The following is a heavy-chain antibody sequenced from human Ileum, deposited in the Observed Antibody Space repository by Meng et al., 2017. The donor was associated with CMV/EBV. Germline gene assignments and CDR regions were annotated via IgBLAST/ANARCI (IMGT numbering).Heavy chain of an antibody. V-gene: IGHV3-23*01. Sequence: GESLKISCAASGFTFSSNGMSWVRQAPGKGLECVSAINPNGGSTYYIDSVKGRFTISRDNSKNTLYLQMNSLRAEDTAVYYCAREGPWYQLRQHYYGMDVWGQGTTVTVSS. CDR3: AREGPWYQLRQHYYGMDV. J-gene: IGHJ6*02. D-gene: IGHD2-2*01. CDR1: GFTFSSNG. CDR2: INPNGGST.